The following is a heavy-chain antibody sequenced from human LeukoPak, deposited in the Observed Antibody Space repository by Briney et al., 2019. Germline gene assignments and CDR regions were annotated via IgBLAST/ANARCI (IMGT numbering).Heavy chain of an antibody. J-gene: IGHJ4*02. CDR1: GYTFTSYG. D-gene: IGHD6-6*01. V-gene: IGHV1-18*01. CDR3: ARDTSYSSSSVAY. Sequence: GASVKVSCKASGYTFTSYGIYWVRQAPGQGLEWMGWISGYDGNANYAQKLQGRVTVATDTSTSTAYMELRSLTSDDTAVYYCARDTSYSSSSVAYWGQGTLVTVSS. CDR2: ISGYDGNA.